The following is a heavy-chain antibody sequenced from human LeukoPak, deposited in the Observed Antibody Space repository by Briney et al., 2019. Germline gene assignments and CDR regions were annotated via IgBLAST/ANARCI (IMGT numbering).Heavy chain of an antibody. Sequence: GGSLRLSCAASGFTFSSYAMSWVRQAPGKGLEGVSGISGSGDSTYNADSVKGRFSISRDNSKNTLYLQMNSLRAEDTAVYYCAKGEAYQLLGGNFDYWGQGTLVTVSS. J-gene: IGHJ4*02. CDR3: AKGEAYQLLGGNFDY. CDR1: GFTFSSYA. CDR2: ISGSGDST. V-gene: IGHV3-23*01. D-gene: IGHD2-2*01.